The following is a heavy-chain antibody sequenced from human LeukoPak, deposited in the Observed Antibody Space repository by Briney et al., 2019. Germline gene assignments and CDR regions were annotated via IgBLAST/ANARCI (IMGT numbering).Heavy chain of an antibody. J-gene: IGHJ4*02. CDR1: GFTFSSYA. CDR2: ISYDGSNK. Sequence: GRSLRLSCAASGFTFSSYAMHWVRQAPGKGLEWVAVISYDGSNKYYADSVKGRFTISRDNSKSTLYLQMNSLRAEDTAVYYCARELRYFDWLLNGFDYWGQGTLVTVSS. V-gene: IGHV3-30-3*01. CDR3: ARELRYFDWLLNGFDY. D-gene: IGHD3-9*01.